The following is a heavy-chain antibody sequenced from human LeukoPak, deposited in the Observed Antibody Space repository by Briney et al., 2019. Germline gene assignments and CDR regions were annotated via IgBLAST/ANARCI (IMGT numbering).Heavy chain of an antibody. D-gene: IGHD6-13*01. CDR2: INPNSGGT. CDR3: ARVRIAAAGPNDAFDI. J-gene: IGHJ3*02. Sequence: GASVKVSCKASGYIFTDYYMHWVRQAPGQGLEWMGRINPNSGGTNYAQKFQGRVTMTRDTSISTAYMELSRLRSDDTAVYYCARVRIAAAGPNDAFDIWGQGTMVTVSS. V-gene: IGHV1-2*06. CDR1: GYIFTDYY.